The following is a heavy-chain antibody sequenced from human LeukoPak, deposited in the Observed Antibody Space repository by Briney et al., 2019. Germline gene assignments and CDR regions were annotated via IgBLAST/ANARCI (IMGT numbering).Heavy chain of an antibody. CDR3: AKERALWAIAARLAAFDI. CDR1: GFSFSNYG. CDR2: IQYDGSNT. Sequence: GGSLRLSCAASGFSFSNYGRHWVRQAPGKGLEWVAFIQYDGSNTYYADSVRGRFTISRDTSRSTLFLQMNSLRAEDTAVYYCAKERALWAIAARLAAFDIWGQGTTVTVSS. V-gene: IGHV3-30*02. J-gene: IGHJ3*02. D-gene: IGHD6-6*01.